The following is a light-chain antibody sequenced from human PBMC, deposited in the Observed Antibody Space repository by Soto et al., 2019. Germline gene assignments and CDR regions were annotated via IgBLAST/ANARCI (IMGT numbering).Light chain of an antibody. CDR3: YSYAGSYTWV. Sequence: QSVLTQPRSVSGSPGQSVTISCTGTSSDVGSSNYVSWYQQHPGKAPKLMIYDVTYRPSGVPDRFSGSKSGNTSSLTISGLQAEDEADYHCYSYAGSYTWVFGGGTKLTVL. CDR2: DVT. V-gene: IGLV2-11*01. J-gene: IGLJ3*02. CDR1: SSDVGSSNY.